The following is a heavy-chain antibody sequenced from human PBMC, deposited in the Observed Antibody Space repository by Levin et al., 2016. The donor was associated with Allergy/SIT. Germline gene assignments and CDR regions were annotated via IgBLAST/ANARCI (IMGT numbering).Heavy chain of an antibody. J-gene: IGHJ4*02. CDR2: IYYSGST. Sequence: WIRQPPGKGLEWIGSIYYSGSTYYNPSLMSRVTISVDTSKNQFSLKLNSVTAADTAVYYCASRGDYDRDYWGQGILVTVSS. V-gene: IGHV4-39*01. D-gene: IGHD4-17*01. CDR3: ASRGDYDRDY.